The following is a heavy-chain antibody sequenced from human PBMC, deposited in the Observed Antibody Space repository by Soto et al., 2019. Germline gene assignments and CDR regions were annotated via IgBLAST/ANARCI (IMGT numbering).Heavy chain of an antibody. CDR2: IGPHSGNP. CDR3: ARLEFSNYVIDY. CDR1: GYNFANFG. D-gene: IGHD4-4*01. V-gene: IGHV1-18*01. J-gene: IGHJ4*02. Sequence: GASVKVSCKASGYNFANFGISWVRQAPGQGLEWLGWIGPHSGNPNYAQRFQGRGTMTTDTSTSTAYMELRTLRSDDTAVYFCARLEFSNYVIDYWAQGTLVTVSS.